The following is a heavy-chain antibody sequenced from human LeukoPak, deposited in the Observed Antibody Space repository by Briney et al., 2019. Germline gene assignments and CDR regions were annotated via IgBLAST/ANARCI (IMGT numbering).Heavy chain of an antibody. CDR3: AKVYYFDY. CDR1: GFTFSSYG. Sequence: GGSLRLSCAASGFTFSSYGMHWVRQAPGKGLEWVAVISYDGSNKYYADSVEGRFTISRDNSKNTLYLQMNSLRAEDTAVYYCAKVYYFDYWGQGTLVTVSS. J-gene: IGHJ4*02. CDR2: ISYDGSNK. V-gene: IGHV3-30*18.